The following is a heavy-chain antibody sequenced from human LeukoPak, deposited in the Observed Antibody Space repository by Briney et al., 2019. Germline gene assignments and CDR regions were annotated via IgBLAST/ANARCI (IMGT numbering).Heavy chain of an antibody. CDR1: GGSMSSYY. Sequence: SETLPLTCTVSGGSMSSYYWNWIRQSPGKGLEWIGYIFYSGSTDYNPSLKSRLTLSVDTSKNQFSLKLSSVTAADTAVYFCVRWAGSLYGMDVWGQGTTVTVSS. CDR3: VRWAGSLYGMDV. CDR2: IFYSGST. V-gene: IGHV4-59*08. J-gene: IGHJ6*02.